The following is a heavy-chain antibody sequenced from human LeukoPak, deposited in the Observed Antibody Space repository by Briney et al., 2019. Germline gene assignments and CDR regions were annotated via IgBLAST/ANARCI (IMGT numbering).Heavy chain of an antibody. D-gene: IGHD6-19*01. CDR2: ISAYNGNT. CDR3: ARDFSGWSVDP. Sequence: ASVKVSCKASGYTFTSYGVSWVRQAPGQGLEWMGWISAYNGNTNYAQKLQGRVTMTRNTSISTAYMELNSLRAEDTAVYYCARDFSGWSVDPWGQGTLVTVSS. CDR1: GYTFTSYG. V-gene: IGHV1-18*01. J-gene: IGHJ5*02.